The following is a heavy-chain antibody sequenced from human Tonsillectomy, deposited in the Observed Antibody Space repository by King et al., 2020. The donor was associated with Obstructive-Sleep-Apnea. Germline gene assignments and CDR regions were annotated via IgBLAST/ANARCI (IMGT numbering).Heavy chain of an antibody. CDR2: IKRKTDGGTT. V-gene: IGHV3-15*01. D-gene: IGHD1-26*01. CDR3: TTWPGWELKV. Sequence: EVQLVESGGDLVKPGGSLRLSCAAAGFTFSNAPMSWVRQAPGKGLEWVGRIKRKTDGGTTDYAAPVKGRFTISRDDSQNTLYLQMNSLKTEDTAVYYCTTWPGWELKVWGQGTLVPVSS. J-gene: IGHJ4*02. CDR1: GFTFSNAP.